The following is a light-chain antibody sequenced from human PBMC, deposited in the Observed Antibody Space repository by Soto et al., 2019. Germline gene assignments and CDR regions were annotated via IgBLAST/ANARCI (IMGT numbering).Light chain of an antibody. CDR3: QQYGSSYT. CDR1: QSVGGSY. V-gene: IGKV3-20*01. Sequence: ETVLTQSPGTLSLSPGERATLSCRASQSVGGSYLAWYQQRPGQAPRLLIYDASTRATGIPDRFSGSGSGTDFTLTISRLEPEDFAVYHCQQYGSSYTFGQGTRLEIK. CDR2: DAS. J-gene: IGKJ2*01.